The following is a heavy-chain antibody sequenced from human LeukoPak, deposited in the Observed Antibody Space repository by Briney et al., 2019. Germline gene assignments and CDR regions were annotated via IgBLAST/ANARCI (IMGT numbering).Heavy chain of an antibody. V-gene: IGHV1-8*01. D-gene: IGHD4-23*01. CDR3: ARGPNKSDGGNSGSAWFDP. CDR2: MNPNSGNT. Sequence: ASVKVSCKASGYTFTTYDINWVRQATGQGLEWMGWMNPNSGNTGYAQKFQGRVTMTRNTSISTAYMELSSLRSEDAAVYYCARGPNKSDGGNSGSAWFDPWGQGTLVTVSS. J-gene: IGHJ5*02. CDR1: GYTFTTYD.